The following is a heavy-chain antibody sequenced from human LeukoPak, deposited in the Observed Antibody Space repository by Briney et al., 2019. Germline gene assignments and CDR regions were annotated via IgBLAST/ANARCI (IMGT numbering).Heavy chain of an antibody. CDR1: GDSINSPLYD. D-gene: IGHD3-3*01. CDR3: ARSPVRARFYFDF. V-gene: IGHV4-39*02. Sequence: SETLSLTCSLYGDSINSPLYDCDWIRQPPWKGLEWVASIFFSGSPSYHPPLRSRVTMSMATSKNHFSLTLRSVSAADSAMYYCARSPVRARFYFDFWGQGPLVSVS. CDR2: IFFSGSP. J-gene: IGHJ4*02.